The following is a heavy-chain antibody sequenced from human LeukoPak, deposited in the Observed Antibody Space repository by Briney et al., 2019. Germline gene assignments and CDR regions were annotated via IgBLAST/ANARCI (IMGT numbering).Heavy chain of an antibody. Sequence: SETLSLTCAVYGGSFSGYYWSWIRQPPGKGLEWIGEINHSGSTNYNPSLKSRVTISVDTSKNQFSLKLSSVTAADTAVYYCARRRKIAYYDSSGYYSPWGQGTLVTVSS. CDR1: GGSFSGYY. V-gene: IGHV4-34*01. J-gene: IGHJ5*02. CDR2: INHSGST. D-gene: IGHD3-22*01. CDR3: ARRRKIAYYDSSGYYSP.